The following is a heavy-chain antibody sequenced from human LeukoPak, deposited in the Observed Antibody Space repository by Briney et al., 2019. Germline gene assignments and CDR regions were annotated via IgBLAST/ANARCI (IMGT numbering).Heavy chain of an antibody. Sequence: PGGSLRLSCTASGFTFSDYWMIWVRQVLGKGLHWVADIKQDGSDRFYVDSVKGRFTISRDNAKNSVYLQMNSLRAEDTAVYYCARLYCGVGICYSYYMDVWGKGTTVTVSS. CDR1: GFTFSDYW. CDR3: ARLYCGVGICYSYYMDV. CDR2: IKQDGSDR. J-gene: IGHJ6*03. V-gene: IGHV3-7*01. D-gene: IGHD2-21*01.